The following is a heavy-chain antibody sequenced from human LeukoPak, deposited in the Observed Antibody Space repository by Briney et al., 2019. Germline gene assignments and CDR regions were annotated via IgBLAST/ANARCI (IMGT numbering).Heavy chain of an antibody. V-gene: IGHV1-2*06. Sequence: ASVKVSCKASGYTFTGYYMHLVRQAPGQGLEWMGRINPNSGGTNYAQKFQGRVTMTRDTSISTAYMELSRLRSDDTAVYYCARGRSSSGYFDYWGQGTLVTVSS. J-gene: IGHJ4*02. CDR1: GYTFTGYY. D-gene: IGHD6-6*01. CDR2: INPNSGGT. CDR3: ARGRSSSGYFDY.